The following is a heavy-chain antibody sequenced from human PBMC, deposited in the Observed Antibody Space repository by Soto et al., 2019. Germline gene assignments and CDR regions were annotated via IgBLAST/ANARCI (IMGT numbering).Heavy chain of an antibody. J-gene: IGHJ3*01. D-gene: IGHD2-21*01. CDR1: GFTFSTYG. V-gene: IGHV3-23*01. Sequence: GGSLRLSCAASGFTFSTYGMNWVRQAPGKGLEWVARITHNGSHTDYADSVKGRFTVFRDDSKNTLFLEMNGLRGDDTAVYYCARDWGACTPGECYSHGFDLWGQGTLVTVSS. CDR3: ARDWGACTPGECYSHGFDL. CDR2: ITHNGSHT.